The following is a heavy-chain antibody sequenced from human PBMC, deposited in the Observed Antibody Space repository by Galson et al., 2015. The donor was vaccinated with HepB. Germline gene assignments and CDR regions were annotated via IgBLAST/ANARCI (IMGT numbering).Heavy chain of an antibody. CDR3: ARDPTSCSSTSCYGEYYFDY. CDR2: INSDGSST. J-gene: IGHJ4*02. CDR1: GFTFSSYW. V-gene: IGHV3-74*01. Sequence: SLRLSCAASGFTFSSYWMHWVRQAPGKGLVWVSRINSDGSSTSYADSVKGRFTISRDNAKNTLYLQMNSLRAEDTAVYYCARDPTSCSSTSCYGEYYFDYWGQGTLVTVSS. D-gene: IGHD2-2*01.